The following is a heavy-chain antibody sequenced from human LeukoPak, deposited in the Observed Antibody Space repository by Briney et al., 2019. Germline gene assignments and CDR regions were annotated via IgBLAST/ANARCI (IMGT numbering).Heavy chain of an antibody. D-gene: IGHD7-27*01. Sequence: SETLSLTCTVSGGSISSYYWSWIRQSPGKGLEWIGYIYYTETSYNPSLKSRVTISADTSKNQFSLKLYSVTAADTAVYYCATRKLGNDYWGQGTLVTVSS. CDR2: IYYTET. CDR3: ATRKLGNDY. J-gene: IGHJ4*02. CDR1: GGSISSYY. V-gene: IGHV4-59*01.